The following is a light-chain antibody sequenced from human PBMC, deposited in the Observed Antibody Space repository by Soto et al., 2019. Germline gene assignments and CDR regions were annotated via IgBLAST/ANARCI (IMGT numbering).Light chain of an antibody. J-gene: IGKJ5*01. Sequence: DIQMTPSPSSLSAFVGDRGTITCPASQDISNYLNWYHQKPRKAPKLLLYEAYNSETGVPSRFSGSGSGTDFTFTITSLQPEDIATYYCQQYKLLIIFGQGTRLEIK. CDR1: QDISNY. V-gene: IGKV1-33*01. CDR2: EAY. CDR3: QQYKLLII.